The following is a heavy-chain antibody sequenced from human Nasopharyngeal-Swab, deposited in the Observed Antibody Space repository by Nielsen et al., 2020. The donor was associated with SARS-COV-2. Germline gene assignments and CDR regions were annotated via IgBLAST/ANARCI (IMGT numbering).Heavy chain of an antibody. Sequence: GGSLRLSCAASGFTFSSYAMSWVRQAPGKGLEWVSAISGSGGSTYYADSVKGRFTISRGNSKNTLYLQMNSLRAEDTAVYYCAKGGSAEWLAFSYYGMDVWGQGTTVTVSS. CDR3: AKGGSAEWLAFSYYGMDV. J-gene: IGHJ6*02. V-gene: IGHV3-23*01. CDR2: ISGSGGST. CDR1: GFTFSSYA. D-gene: IGHD6-19*01.